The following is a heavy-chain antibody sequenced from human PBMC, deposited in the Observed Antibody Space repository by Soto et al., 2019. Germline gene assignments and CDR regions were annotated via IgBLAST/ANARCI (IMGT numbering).Heavy chain of an antibody. D-gene: IGHD6-6*01. J-gene: IGHJ6*03. CDR3: ARGRINRRDYSSFRFSKSNMDV. CDR2: INHSGST. CDR1: GGSFSGYY. Sequence: SETLSLTCAVYGGSFSGYYWSWIRQPPGKGLEWIGEINHSGSTNYNPSLKSRVTISVDTSKNQFSMKLSSVTAADTAVYYCARGRINRRDYSSFRFSKSNMDVWGKGTTVTVSS. V-gene: IGHV4-34*01.